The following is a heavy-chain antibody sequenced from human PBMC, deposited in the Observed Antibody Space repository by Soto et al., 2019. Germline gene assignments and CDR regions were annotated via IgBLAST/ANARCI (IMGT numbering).Heavy chain of an antibody. CDR2: IIPIFGTA. CDR1: GGTFSSYA. J-gene: IGHJ4*02. D-gene: IGHD3-9*01. Sequence: SVKVSCKASGGTFSSYAISWVRQAPGQGLEWMGGIIPIFGTANYAQKFQGRVTITADESTSTAYMELSSLRSEDTAVYYCARVGKDDILTGYTYYFDYWGQGTLVTVSS. V-gene: IGHV1-69*13. CDR3: ARVGKDDILTGYTYYFDY.